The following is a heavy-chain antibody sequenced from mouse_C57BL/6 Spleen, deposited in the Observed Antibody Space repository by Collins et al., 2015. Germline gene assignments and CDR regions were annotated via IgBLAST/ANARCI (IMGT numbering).Heavy chain of an antibody. CDR2: IRNKANGYTT. J-gene: IGHJ4*01. CDR1: GFTFTDYY. CDR3: ARRDYGNSYAMDY. Sequence: EVKLVESGGGLVQPGGSLRLSCATSGFTFTDYYMSWVRQPPGKALEWLGFIRNKANGYTTEYSASVKGRFTISRDNSQSILYLQMNTLRAEDSATYYCARRDYGNSYAMDYWGQGTSVTVSS. D-gene: IGHD2-1*01. V-gene: IGHV7-3*02.